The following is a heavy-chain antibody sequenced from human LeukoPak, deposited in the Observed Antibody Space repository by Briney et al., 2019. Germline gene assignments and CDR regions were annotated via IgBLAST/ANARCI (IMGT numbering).Heavy chain of an antibody. CDR3: ARRIAAAGGFDP. Sequence: GGSLRLSCAASGFTFSSYSMNWVRRAPGKGLEWVSSISSSSSYIYYADSVKGRFTISRDNAKNSPYLQMNSLRAEDTAVYYCARRIAAAGGFDPWGQGTLVTVSS. CDR2: ISSSSSYI. J-gene: IGHJ5*02. V-gene: IGHV3-21*01. D-gene: IGHD6-13*01. CDR1: GFTFSSYS.